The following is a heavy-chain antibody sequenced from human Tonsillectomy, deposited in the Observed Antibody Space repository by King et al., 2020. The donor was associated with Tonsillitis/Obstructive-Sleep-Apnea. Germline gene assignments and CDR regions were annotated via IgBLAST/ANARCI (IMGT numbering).Heavy chain of an antibody. V-gene: IGHV3-15*01. J-gene: IGHJ5*02. CDR2: IKRKNDGEKT. Sequence: VQLVESGGGFVKPGGSLRLSCAASGFTFSNAWMSWVRQAPGKGLEWVGRIKRKNDGEKTDYAAPVKGRFTISRDDSKNTLYLQMNSLKSEDTALYYCTTSPGNYEFWSGQPWGQGTLVTVSS. CDR3: TTSPGNYEFWSGQP. CDR1: GFTFSNAW. D-gene: IGHD3-3*01.